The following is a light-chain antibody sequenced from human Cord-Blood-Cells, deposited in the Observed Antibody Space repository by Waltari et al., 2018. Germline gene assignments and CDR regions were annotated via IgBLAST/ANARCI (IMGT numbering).Light chain of an antibody. V-gene: IGLV2-11*01. Sequence: QSALTQPRSVSGSPGQSVTISCTGTSSDVGGYNYVSWYQQHPGKAPKLRIYDVSKRPSGVPDSFAGSKAGNTASLTISGLQAEDEADYYCCSYAGSYTSYVFGTGTKVTVL. J-gene: IGLJ1*01. CDR1: SSDVGGYNY. CDR3: CSYAGSYTSYV. CDR2: DVS.